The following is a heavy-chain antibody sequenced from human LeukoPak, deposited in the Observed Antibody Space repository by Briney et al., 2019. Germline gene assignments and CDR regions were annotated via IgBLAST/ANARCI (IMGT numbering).Heavy chain of an antibody. J-gene: IGHJ5*02. CDR3: ARDLDIVVVPAAIRWFDP. CDR1: GGSISSSIYY. CDR2: IYYSGST. Sequence: SETLSLTCTVSGGSISSSIYYWGWIRQPPGKGLEWIGSIYYSGSTYYNPSLKSRVTISVDTSKNQFSLKLSSVTAADTAVYYCARDLDIVVVPAAIRWFDPWGQGTLVTVSS. D-gene: IGHD2-2*03. V-gene: IGHV4-39*07.